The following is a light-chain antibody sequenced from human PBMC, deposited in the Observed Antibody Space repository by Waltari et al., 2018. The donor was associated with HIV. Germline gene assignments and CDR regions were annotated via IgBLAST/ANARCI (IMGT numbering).Light chain of an antibody. CDR2: TAS. CDR3: QEADSFPLA. Sequence: TQLTQSPHSFSSALGDRRPITCRASQAINTWLAWYQQKPGKAPKLLIYTASTLQSGVPSRFSGSGSGTDFTLTISSLQPEDFATYFCQEADSFPLAFGGGTKVEI. J-gene: IGKJ4*01. CDR1: QAINTW. V-gene: IGKV1-12*01.